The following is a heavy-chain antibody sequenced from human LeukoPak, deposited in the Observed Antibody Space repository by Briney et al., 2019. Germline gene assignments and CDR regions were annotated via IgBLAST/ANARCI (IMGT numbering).Heavy chain of an antibody. CDR2: ISYDGSNK. Sequence: GGSLRLSCAASGFTFNSYAIHWVRQAPGKGLEWVAVISYDGSNKYYADSVKGRFTISRDSSSDTLYLQMNSLRGEDTAVYYCAREWSLTGDPPRLDYWGQGTLVTVSS. CDR3: AREWSLTGDPPRLDY. CDR1: GFTFNSYA. J-gene: IGHJ4*02. V-gene: IGHV3-30-3*01. D-gene: IGHD7-27*01.